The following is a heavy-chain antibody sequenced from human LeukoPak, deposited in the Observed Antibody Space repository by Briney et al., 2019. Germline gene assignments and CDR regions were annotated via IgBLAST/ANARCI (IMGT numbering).Heavy chain of an antibody. CDR1: GFTFRTYA. CDR3: ARDDPFDY. V-gene: IGHV3-23*01. D-gene: IGHD1-1*01. Sequence: PGGSLRLSCAASGFTFRTYAMNWVRQAPGKGPEWVSAISSSGGGTYDADSVKGRFTSSRDNSKNTLYLQMNRLRAEDTAVYYCARDDPFDYWGQGTLVTVSS. J-gene: IGHJ4*02. CDR2: ISSSGGGT.